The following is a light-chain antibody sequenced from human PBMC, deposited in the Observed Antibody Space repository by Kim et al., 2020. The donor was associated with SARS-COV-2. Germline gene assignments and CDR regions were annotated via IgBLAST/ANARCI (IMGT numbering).Light chain of an antibody. CDR2: GAT. CDR1: QSVRSSY. CDR3: QQYDISPLA. V-gene: IGKV3-20*01. Sequence: EIVLTQSPGTLSLSPGERATLSCRASQSVRSSYLDWYQQKPGQAPRLLIYGATSRATGIPDRFSGSGSGTDFSLTISRLEPEDFAVYYCQQYDISPLAFGGGTKLEI. J-gene: IGKJ4*01.